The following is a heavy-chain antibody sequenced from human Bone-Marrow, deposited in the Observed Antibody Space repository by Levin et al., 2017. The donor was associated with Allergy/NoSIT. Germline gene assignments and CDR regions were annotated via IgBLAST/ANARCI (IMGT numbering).Heavy chain of an antibody. Sequence: GGSLRLSCAASGFTFSSYAMHWVRQAPGKGLEWVAVISYDGSNKYYADSVKGRFTFSRDHSKTTLFLQMNSLRAEDTAMYYCARDSSQISEYSSSWYSTPPWDYGMDVWGQGTTVTVSS. CDR1: GFTFSSYA. J-gene: IGHJ6*02. CDR2: ISYDGSNK. CDR3: ARDSSQISEYSSSWYSTPPWDYGMDV. V-gene: IGHV3-30*04. D-gene: IGHD6-13*01.